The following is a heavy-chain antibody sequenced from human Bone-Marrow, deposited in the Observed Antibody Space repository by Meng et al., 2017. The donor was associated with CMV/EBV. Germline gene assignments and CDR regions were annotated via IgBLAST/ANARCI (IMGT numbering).Heavy chain of an antibody. V-gene: IGHV1-24*01. J-gene: IGHJ4*02. D-gene: IGHD5-18*01. CDR2: FDPEDGET. Sequence: GQVIQSGAEMQKPGASVKVSCKVSGYTLTELSMHWVRQAPGKGLEWMGGFDPEDGETIYAKKFQGRVTMTEDTSTDTAYMELSSLRSEDTAVYYCATDLGIQPWFGSSYWGQGTLVTVSS. CDR1: GYTLTELS. CDR3: ATDLGIQPWFGSSY.